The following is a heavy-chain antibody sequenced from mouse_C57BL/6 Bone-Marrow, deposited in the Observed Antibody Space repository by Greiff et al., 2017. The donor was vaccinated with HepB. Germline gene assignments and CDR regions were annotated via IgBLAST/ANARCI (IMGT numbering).Heavy chain of an antibody. CDR1: GYTFTSYW. Sequence: VQLQQPGAELVRPGSSVKLSCKASGYTFTSYWMHWVKQRPIQGLEWIGNIDPSDSETHYNQKFKDKATLTVDKSSSTAYMQLSSLTSEDSAVYYCARWMGPYYYAMDYWGQGTSVTVSS. CDR3: ARWMGPYYYAMDY. V-gene: IGHV1-52*01. D-gene: IGHD4-1*01. CDR2: IDPSDSET. J-gene: IGHJ4*01.